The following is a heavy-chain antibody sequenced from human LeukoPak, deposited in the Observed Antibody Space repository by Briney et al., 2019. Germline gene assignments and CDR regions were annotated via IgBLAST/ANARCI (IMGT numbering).Heavy chain of an antibody. CDR3: ARVGYDFWSGRVLTFDY. D-gene: IGHD3-3*01. CDR1: GGSISSSSYY. V-gene: IGHV4-39*07. CDR2: IYYSGST. Sequence: ASETLSLTCTVSGGSISSSSYYWGWIRQPPGKGLEWIGSIYYSGSTYYNPSLKSRVTISVDTSKNQFSLKLSSVTAADTAVYYCARVGYDFWSGRVLTFDYWGQGTLVTVSS. J-gene: IGHJ4*02.